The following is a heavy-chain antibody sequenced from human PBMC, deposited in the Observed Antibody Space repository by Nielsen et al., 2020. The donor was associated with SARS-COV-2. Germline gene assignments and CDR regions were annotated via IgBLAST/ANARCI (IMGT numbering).Heavy chain of an antibody. J-gene: IGHJ6*02. CDR3: ARALRSSSPYYYYYGMDV. CDR1: GYTFTSYY. Sequence: ASVKVSCTASGYTFTSYYMHWVRQAPGQGLEWMGIINPSGGSTSYAQKFQGRVTMTRDTSTSTVYMELSSLRSEDTAVYYCARALRSSSPYYYYYGMDVWGQGTTVTVSS. D-gene: IGHD6-6*01. CDR2: INPSGGST. V-gene: IGHV1-46*01.